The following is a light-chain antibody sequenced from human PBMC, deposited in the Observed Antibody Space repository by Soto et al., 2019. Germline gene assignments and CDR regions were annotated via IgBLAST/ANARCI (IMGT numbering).Light chain of an antibody. CDR2: EVS. CDR1: SSDVGAYNF. V-gene: IGLV2-8*01. J-gene: IGLJ1*01. Sequence: QSALTQPPSASGSPGQSVTISCTGTSSDVGAYNFVSWYQQHPGKAPKLMIYEVSNRPSGVPDRFSGSKSGNTASLTISGLQAEDEADYYCSAYTTSIALYVFGAGTKLTVL. CDR3: SAYTTSIALYV.